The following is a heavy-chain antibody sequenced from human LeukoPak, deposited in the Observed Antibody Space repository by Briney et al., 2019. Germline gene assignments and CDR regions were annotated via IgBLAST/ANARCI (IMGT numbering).Heavy chain of an antibody. Sequence: ASVKVSCKASGYTFTVYGISWVRQAPGQGLEWMGWISAYNGNTNYAQKFQGRVTMTTDTSTSTAYMELRSLRSDDTAVYHCAREGYYDSSGYSPYAFDIWGQGTMVTVSS. CDR1: GYTFTVYG. V-gene: IGHV1-18*01. CDR3: AREGYYDSSGYSPYAFDI. J-gene: IGHJ3*02. CDR2: ISAYNGNT. D-gene: IGHD3-22*01.